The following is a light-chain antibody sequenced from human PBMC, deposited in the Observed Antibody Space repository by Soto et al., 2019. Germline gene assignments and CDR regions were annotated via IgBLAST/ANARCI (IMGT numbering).Light chain of an antibody. V-gene: IGKV3-11*01. CDR1: QSVSSS. J-gene: IGKJ4*01. Sequence: EIVLAQSPATLSLSPGERATLSCRASQSVSSSLAWYQQRPGQAPRLLIYDASNRATGIPARFSGSGSGTDFTLTNSNLEPEDFAVYYCQQRGNWPLTFGGGTKVEIK. CDR3: QQRGNWPLT. CDR2: DAS.